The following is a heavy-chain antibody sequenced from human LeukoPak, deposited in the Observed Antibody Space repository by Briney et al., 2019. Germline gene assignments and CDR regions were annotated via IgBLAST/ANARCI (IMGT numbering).Heavy chain of an antibody. Sequence: GGSLRLSCAASGFTFSSYAMHWVRQAPGKGLEWGAVISYDGSNKYYADSVKGRFTISRDNSKNTLYLQMNSLRAEDTAVYYCARDPFNLAYYFDYWGQGTLVTVSS. CDR3: ARDPFNLAYYFDY. J-gene: IGHJ4*02. D-gene: IGHD3-16*01. V-gene: IGHV3-30-3*01. CDR2: ISYDGSNK. CDR1: GFTFSSYA.